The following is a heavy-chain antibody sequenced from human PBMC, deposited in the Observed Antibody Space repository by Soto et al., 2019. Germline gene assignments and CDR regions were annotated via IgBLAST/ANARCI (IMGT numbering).Heavy chain of an antibody. CDR1: GGSVSSGSYY. CDR2: IYYSGST. D-gene: IGHD3-22*01. J-gene: IGHJ5*02. CDR3: ARGVLYYYDSGGYYSFDP. Sequence: PSETLSLTCTVSGGSVSSGSYYWSWIRQPPGKGLEWIGYIYYSGSTNYNPSLKSRVTISVDTSKNQFSLKLSSVTAADTAVYYCARGVLYYYDSGGYYSFDPWGQGTLVTVSS. V-gene: IGHV4-61*01.